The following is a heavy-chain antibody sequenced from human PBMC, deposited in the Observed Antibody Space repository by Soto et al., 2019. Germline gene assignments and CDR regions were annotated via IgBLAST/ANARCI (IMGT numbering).Heavy chain of an antibody. CDR1: GFDFNKYA. CDR2: ITSNGDST. J-gene: IGHJ4*02. D-gene: IGHD2-2*02. Sequence: GGSLRLSCAAFGFDFNKYAMTWVRQAPGKGLRWVSSITSNGDSTYYADSVKGRFTTSRDNSKNTLYLQMNSLRADDTAVFYCAKDSPSYTTSPFYFDSWGQGTLVTDSS. CDR3: AKDSPSYTTSPFYFDS. V-gene: IGHV3-23*01.